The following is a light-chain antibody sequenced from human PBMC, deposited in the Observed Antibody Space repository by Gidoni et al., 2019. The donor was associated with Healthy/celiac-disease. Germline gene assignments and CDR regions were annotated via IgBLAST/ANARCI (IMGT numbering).Light chain of an antibody. CDR3: QQYYSTPQVT. CDR2: WAS. J-gene: IGKJ4*01. V-gene: IGKV4-1*01. CDR1: QSVLYSSNNKNY. Sequence: DIVMTQSPDSLAVSLGERATINCKSRQSVLYSSNNKNYLAWYQHKPGQPPKLLIYWASTRESGVPDRFSGSESGTDFTLTISSLQAEDVAIYYCQQYYSTPQVTFGGGTKVEIK.